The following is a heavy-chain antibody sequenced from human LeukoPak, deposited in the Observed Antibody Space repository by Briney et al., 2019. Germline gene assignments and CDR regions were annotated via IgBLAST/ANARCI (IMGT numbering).Heavy chain of an antibody. CDR1: GFTFSSYS. J-gene: IGHJ4*02. CDR2: ISSSSSYI. CDR3: ARSMSAAAGTIDPWGY. D-gene: IGHD6-13*01. Sequence: GGSLRLSCAASGFTFSSYSMNWVRQAPGKGLEWVSSISSSSSYIYYADSVKGRFTISRDNAKNSLYLQMNSLRAEDTAVYYCARSMSAAAGTIDPWGYWGQGTLVTVS. V-gene: IGHV3-21*01.